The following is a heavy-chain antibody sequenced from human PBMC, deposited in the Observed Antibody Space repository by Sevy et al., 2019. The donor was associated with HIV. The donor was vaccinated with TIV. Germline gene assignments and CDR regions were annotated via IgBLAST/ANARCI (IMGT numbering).Heavy chain of an antibody. D-gene: IGHD3-3*01. Sequence: GSLRLSCAASGFTLRSYGMHWVRQAPGKGLEWVAVIRSDGSNKYYAVSVKGRFTISRDNSKNTLYLQMNSLRAEDTAVYYCARDRLGITISAEWGGGMDVWGQGTTVTVSS. J-gene: IGHJ6*02. V-gene: IGHV3-33*01. CDR1: GFTLRSYG. CDR2: IRSDGSNK. CDR3: ARDRLGITISAEWGGGMDV.